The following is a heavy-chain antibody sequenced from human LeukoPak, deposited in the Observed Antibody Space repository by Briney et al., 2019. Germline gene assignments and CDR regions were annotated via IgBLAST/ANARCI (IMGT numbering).Heavy chain of an antibody. J-gene: IGHJ4*02. CDR1: GGTFSNYA. V-gene: IGHV1-69*01. D-gene: IGHD4-23*01. Sequence: SVKVSCTASGGTFSNYAINWVRQAPGQGLEWMGGIIPIFGTAHYSQKFQGKVTITAVDSMSTAYMELSSLRSGDTAVYFCARGWLAETTVVTPYNYWGQGTLVTVSS. CDR2: IIPIFGTA. CDR3: ARGWLAETTVVTPYNY.